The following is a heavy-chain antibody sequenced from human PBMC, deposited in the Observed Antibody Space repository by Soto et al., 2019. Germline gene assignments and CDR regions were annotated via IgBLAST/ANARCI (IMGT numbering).Heavy chain of an antibody. CDR3: ARDHCSGGSCYRFDY. CDR2: ISAYNGNT. Sequence: ASVKVSCKASGYTFTSYGISWVRQAPGQGLEWMGWISAYNGNTNYAQKLQGRVTMTTDTSTSTAYMELRSLRSDDTAVYYCARDHCSGGSCYRFDYWGQGTLVTVSS. D-gene: IGHD2-15*01. J-gene: IGHJ4*02. V-gene: IGHV1-18*01. CDR1: GYTFTSYG.